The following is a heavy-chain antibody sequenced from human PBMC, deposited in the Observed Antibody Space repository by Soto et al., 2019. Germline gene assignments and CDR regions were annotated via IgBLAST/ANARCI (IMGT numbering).Heavy chain of an antibody. V-gene: IGHV4-39*01. CDR3: ARHWPPGGNIDP. CDR2: IYYSGNT. Sequence: DTLSLTCSVXGGSISSGYYYWSWIRQPPGKGLEWIGNIYYSGNTYYNPSLKSRVTISVDTSKNQFSLKLSSVTAADTPVYYCARHWPPGGNIDPWGQGTLVTVSS. D-gene: IGHD3-16*01. J-gene: IGHJ5*02. CDR1: GGSISSGYYY.